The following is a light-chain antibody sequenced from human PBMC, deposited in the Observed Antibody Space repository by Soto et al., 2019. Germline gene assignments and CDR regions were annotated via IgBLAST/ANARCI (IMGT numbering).Light chain of an antibody. CDR3: VQNNTYPRT. J-gene: IGKJ1*01. V-gene: IGKV1-17*01. CDR1: QGISGD. CDR2: EAS. Sequence: DIQMTQSPSSLSSSVGDRVTITCRASQGISGDFVWYQQNPGKAPQRLLYEASTLQSVAPARVSGSGSGTESTPTTSGAQPEDLATYECVQNNTYPRTFGQGTKVEIK.